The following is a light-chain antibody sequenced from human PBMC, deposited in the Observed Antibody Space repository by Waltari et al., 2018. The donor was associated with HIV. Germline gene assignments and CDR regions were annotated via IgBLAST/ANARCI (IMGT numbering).Light chain of an antibody. CDR1: QSLLHSNGYTY. CDR3: MQPLHTPWT. CDR2: LAS. V-gene: IGKV2-28*01. J-gene: IGKJ1*01. Sequence: DIVMTQSPLFLPVTPGEPASISCRSSQSLLHSNGYTYLDWYLQKPGQSPQLLIYLASKRASGVPERFSGSGSDTNLTVRIGKVAAEDVGIYYCMQPLHTPWTFGRGTKVEL.